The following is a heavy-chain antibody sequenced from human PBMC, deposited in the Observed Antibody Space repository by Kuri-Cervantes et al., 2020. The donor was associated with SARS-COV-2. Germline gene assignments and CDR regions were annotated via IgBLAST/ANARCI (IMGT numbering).Heavy chain of an antibody. Sequence: GGSLRLSCAASGFTFSSYAMHWVRQAPGKGLEWVSLISWDGGSTYYADSVKGRFTISRDNSKNSLYLQMNSLRAEDTALYYCARTLYSYGYYYYYGMDVWGQGTTVTVSS. CDR3: ARTLYSYGYYYYYGMDV. V-gene: IGHV3-43D*04. CDR2: ISWDGGST. CDR1: GFTFSSYA. J-gene: IGHJ6*02. D-gene: IGHD5-18*01.